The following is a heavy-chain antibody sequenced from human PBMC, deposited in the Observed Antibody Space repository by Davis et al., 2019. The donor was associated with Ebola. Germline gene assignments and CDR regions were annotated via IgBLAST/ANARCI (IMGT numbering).Heavy chain of an antibody. CDR3: AKDSPGKIV. V-gene: IGHV3-9*01. J-gene: IGHJ4*02. D-gene: IGHD2/OR15-2a*01. CDR1: GFTFDDYA. CDR2: ISWNSGSI. Sequence: SLKISCAASGFTFDDYAMHWVRQAPGKGLEWVSGISWNSGSIGYADSVKGRFTISRDNAKNSLYLQMNSLRAEDTALYYCAKDSPGKIVWGQGTLVTVSS.